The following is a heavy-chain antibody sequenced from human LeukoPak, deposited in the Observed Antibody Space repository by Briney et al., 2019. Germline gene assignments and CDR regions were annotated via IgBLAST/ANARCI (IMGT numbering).Heavy chain of an antibody. D-gene: IGHD6-13*01. J-gene: IGHJ4*02. CDR1: GFTFSGYS. V-gene: IGHV3-21*01. Sequence: GGSLRLSCAASGFTFSGYSLTWVRQAPGKGLEWVSSISNTGSYTYYLDSVKGRFTISRDNAKNTLYLQMNSLRAEDTAVYYCAKEGSRRYYFDYWGQGTLVTVSS. CDR3: AKEGSRRYYFDY. CDR2: ISNTGSYT.